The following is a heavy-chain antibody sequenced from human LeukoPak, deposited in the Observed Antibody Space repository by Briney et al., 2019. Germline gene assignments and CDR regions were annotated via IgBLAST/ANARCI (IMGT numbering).Heavy chain of an antibody. D-gene: IGHD5-18*01. J-gene: IGHJ4*02. CDR1: GFTFSSYA. CDR2: ISGGGGST. Sequence: GVSLRLSCAASGFTFSSYAMSWVRQAPGKGLEWVSAISGGGGSTYYADSVKGRFTISRDNSKNTLYLQMNSLRAEDTAVYYYAKDLAASVDAAMVFDYWGQGTLVTVSS. CDR3: AKDLAASVDAAMVFDY. V-gene: IGHV3-23*01.